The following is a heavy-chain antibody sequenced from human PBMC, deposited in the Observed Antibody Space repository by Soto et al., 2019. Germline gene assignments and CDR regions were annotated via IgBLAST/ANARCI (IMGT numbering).Heavy chain of an antibody. D-gene: IGHD4-17*01. Sequence: QLHLQESGSGLVKPSQTLSLTCAVSGGSISKNGYSWSWIRQPPRKGLEWIGYIYHSGSTYYNPSLTSLVSISVDRPNNRFSLNLSAVTAADTPVYYCARTVTTGPFFDFWGQGTLVTVSS. CDR1: GGSISKNGYS. J-gene: IGHJ4*02. CDR3: ARTVTTGPFFDF. CDR2: IYHSGST. V-gene: IGHV4-30-2*01.